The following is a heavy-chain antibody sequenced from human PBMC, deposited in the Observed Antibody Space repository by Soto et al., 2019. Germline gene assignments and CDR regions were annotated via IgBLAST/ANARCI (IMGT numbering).Heavy chain of an antibody. D-gene: IGHD6-19*01. CDR1: GGSISSGGYY. CDR3: ARGSIAVAGTPGT. CDR2: IYYSGST. V-gene: IGHV4-31*03. J-gene: IGHJ5*02. Sequence: TLSLTCTVSGGSISSGGYYWSWIRQHPGKGLEWIGYIYYSGSTYYNPSLKSRVTISVDTSKNQFSLKLSSVTAADTAVYYCARGSIAVAGTPGTWGQGTLVTVSS.